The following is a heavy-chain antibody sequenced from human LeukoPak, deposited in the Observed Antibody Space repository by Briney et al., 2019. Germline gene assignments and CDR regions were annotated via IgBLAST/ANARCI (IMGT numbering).Heavy chain of an antibody. J-gene: IGHJ4*02. D-gene: IGHD5-24*01. CDR1: GGSISSSSYY. Sequence: SETLSLTCTVSGGSISSSSYYWGWIRQPPGKGLEWIGSIYYSGSTNYNPSLKSRVTISVDTSKNQFSLKLSSVTAANTAVYYCARHRDGYNQIPFDYWGQGTLVTVSS. V-gene: IGHV4-39*01. CDR3: ARHRDGYNQIPFDY. CDR2: IYYSGST.